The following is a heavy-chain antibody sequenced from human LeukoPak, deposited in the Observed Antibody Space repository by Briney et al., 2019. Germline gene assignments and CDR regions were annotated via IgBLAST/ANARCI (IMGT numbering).Heavy chain of an antibody. V-gene: IGHV4-30-2*01. CDR1: GGSISSGGYY. Sequence: PSQTLSLTCTVSGGSISSGGYYWSWIRQPPGKGLEWIGYIYHSGSTYYNPSLKSRVTRSVDRSKNQFSLKLSSVTAADTAVYYCARAVPLDYWGQGTLVTVSS. J-gene: IGHJ4*02. CDR3: ARAVPLDY. CDR2: IYHSGST.